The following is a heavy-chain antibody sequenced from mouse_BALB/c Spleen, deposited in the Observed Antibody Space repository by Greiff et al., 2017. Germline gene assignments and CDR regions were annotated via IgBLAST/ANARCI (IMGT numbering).Heavy chain of an antibody. J-gene: IGHJ4*01. D-gene: IGHD1-1*01. V-gene: IGHV1-80*01. CDR2: IYPGDGDT. Sequence: VQLQESGAELVRPGSSVKISCKASGYAFSSYWMNWVKQRPGQGLEWIGQIYPGDGDTNYNGKFKGKATLTADKSSSTAYMQLSSLTSEDSAVYCCARGPSTVVAYYYAMDYWGQGTSVTVSS. CDR3: ARGPSTVVAYYYAMDY. CDR1: GYAFSSYW.